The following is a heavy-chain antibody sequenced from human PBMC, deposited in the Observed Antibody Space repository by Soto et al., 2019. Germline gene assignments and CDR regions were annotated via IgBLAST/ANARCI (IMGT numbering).Heavy chain of an antibody. CDR2: IYHSGSI. Sequence: QVQLQESGPGLVKPSGTLSLTCAVSSGSISSSNWWSWVRQPPGKGLEWIGEIYHSGSINYNPSLKSRVTISVDKSKNQFSLKLSSVTAADTAVYYCARGVGGIVVVPAAMPVFYYMDVWGKGTTVTVSS. CDR3: ARGVGGIVVVPAAMPVFYYMDV. D-gene: IGHD2-2*01. CDR1: SGSISSSNW. V-gene: IGHV4-4*02. J-gene: IGHJ6*03.